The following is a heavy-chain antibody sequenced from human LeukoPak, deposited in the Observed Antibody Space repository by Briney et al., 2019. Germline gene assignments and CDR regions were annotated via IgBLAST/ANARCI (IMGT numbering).Heavy chain of an antibody. D-gene: IGHD6-13*01. Sequence: SETLSLTCTVSGGSISSYYWSWIRQPPGKGLERIGYIYYSGSTNYNPSLKSRVTISVDTSKNQFSLNLSSVTAADTAGYYCARHGGYSSSWYVGNWFDPWGQGTLVSVSS. V-gene: IGHV4-59*08. CDR1: GGSISSYY. J-gene: IGHJ5*02. CDR3: ARHGGYSSSWYVGNWFDP. CDR2: IYYSGST.